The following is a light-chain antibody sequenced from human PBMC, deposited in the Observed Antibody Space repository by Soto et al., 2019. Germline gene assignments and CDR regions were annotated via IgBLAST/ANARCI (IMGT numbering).Light chain of an antibody. CDR1: QDISDV. Sequence: DIQMTQSPSSLSASVVDRVTITFQASQDISDVLNWYQQKPGKAPKLLIYKASTLKSGVPSRFSGSGSGTEFTLTISSLQPDDFATYYCQNYNSYSEAFGQGTKVDIK. V-gene: IGKV1-5*03. CDR2: KAS. J-gene: IGKJ1*01. CDR3: QNYNSYSEA.